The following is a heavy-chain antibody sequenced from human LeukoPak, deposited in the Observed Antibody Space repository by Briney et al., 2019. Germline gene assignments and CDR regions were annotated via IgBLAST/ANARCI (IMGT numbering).Heavy chain of an antibody. D-gene: IGHD4-17*01. CDR1: GDSISSYY. V-gene: IGHV4-4*07. CDR3: ARESEYGDYYFFDY. CDR2: IYTSGST. Sequence: SETLSLTCTVSGDSISSYYWTWIRQPAGKGLEWIGRIYTSGSTNYNPSLKSRVTMSVDTSKNQFSLKLSSVTAADTAVYYCARESEYGDYYFFDYWGQGTLVTVSS. J-gene: IGHJ4*02.